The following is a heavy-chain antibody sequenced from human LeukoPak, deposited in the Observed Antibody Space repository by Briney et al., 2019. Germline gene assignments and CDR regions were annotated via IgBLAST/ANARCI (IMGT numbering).Heavy chain of an antibody. CDR2: INPNSDDR. J-gene: IGHJ4*02. D-gene: IGHD4-17*01. CDR3: ARTTSLTASGCDY. CDR1: GYTFTNYH. V-gene: IGHV1-8*03. Sequence: ASVKVSCKASGYTFTNYHINWVRQATGQGLEWMGWINPNSDDRGYAQKFQGRVTITRDTSISTAYMELRSLRSEDTAVYFCARTTSLTASGCDYWGQGTLVTVSS.